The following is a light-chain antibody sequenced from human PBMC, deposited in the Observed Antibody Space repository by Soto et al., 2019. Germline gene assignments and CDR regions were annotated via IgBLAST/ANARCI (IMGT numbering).Light chain of an antibody. CDR1: QSVSNNY. J-gene: IGKJ4*01. V-gene: IGKV3-20*01. Sequence: EIVLTQSPGTLSMSPWERATPSCRASQSVSNNYLAWYQQKPGQAPRLLIYGASNRATGIPARFSGSGSGTDFTLTISSLEPEDFAVYYCQQFSSYPLTFGGGTKVDIK. CDR3: QQFSSYPLT. CDR2: GAS.